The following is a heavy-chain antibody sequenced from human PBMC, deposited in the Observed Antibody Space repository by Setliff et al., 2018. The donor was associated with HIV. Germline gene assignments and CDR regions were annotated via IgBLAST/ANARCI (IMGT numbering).Heavy chain of an antibody. V-gene: IGHV4-59*01. CDR1: GGSISSYY. CDR2: IYYSGST. D-gene: IGHD3-16*01. Sequence: SETLSLTCTVSGGSISSYYWSWFRQPPGKGLEWIGYIYYSGSTNYNPSLKSRVTISIDTSKNQFSLKLSSVTAADTAVYYCARDIRGSNNWFDPWGQGTLVTVSS. J-gene: IGHJ5*02. CDR3: ARDIRGSNNWFDP.